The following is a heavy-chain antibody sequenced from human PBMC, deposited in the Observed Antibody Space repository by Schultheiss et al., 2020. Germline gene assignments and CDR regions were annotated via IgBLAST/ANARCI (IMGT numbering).Heavy chain of an antibody. CDR1: GGSFSGYY. J-gene: IGHJ4*02. Sequence: SETLSLTCAVYGGSFSGYYWSWIRQPPGKGLEWIGEINHSGSTNYNPSLKSRVTISVDKSKNQFSLKLSSVTAADTAVYYCARDSYYYGSGSYYNFGASFDYWGQGTLVTVSS. CDR2: INHSGST. CDR3: ARDSYYYGSGSYYNFGASFDY. D-gene: IGHD3-10*01. V-gene: IGHV4-34*01.